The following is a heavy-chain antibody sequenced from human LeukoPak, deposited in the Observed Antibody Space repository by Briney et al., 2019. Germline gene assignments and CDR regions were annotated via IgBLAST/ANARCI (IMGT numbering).Heavy chain of an antibody. D-gene: IGHD3-22*01. CDR1: GFTFDDYG. Sequence: GGSLRLSCAASGFTFDDYGMSWVRQAPGKGLEWVANIKQDGSEKYYVDSVKGRFTISRDNAKNSLYLQMNSLRAEDTAVYYCAKEGWYYYDSSGYYRNDAFDIWGQGTMVTVSS. CDR2: IKQDGSEK. V-gene: IGHV3-7*01. J-gene: IGHJ3*02. CDR3: AKEGWYYYDSSGYYRNDAFDI.